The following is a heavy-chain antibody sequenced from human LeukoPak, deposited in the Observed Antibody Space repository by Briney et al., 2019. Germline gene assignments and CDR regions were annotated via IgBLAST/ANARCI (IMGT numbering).Heavy chain of an antibody. J-gene: IGHJ6*03. CDR3: ARHKRDDFRTPLYSYYMAV. CDR1: GGSINSYY. Sequence: SETLSLTCSVSGGSINSYYWGWVRQPAGKGLEWIGRIYTTGTTNYSPSLKSRLTMSLDTSKNQFSLKLRSVTAAGTAVYYCARHKRDDFRTPLYSYYMAVWGTGTTVTVSS. D-gene: IGHD3-3*01. V-gene: IGHV4-4*07. CDR2: IYTTGTT.